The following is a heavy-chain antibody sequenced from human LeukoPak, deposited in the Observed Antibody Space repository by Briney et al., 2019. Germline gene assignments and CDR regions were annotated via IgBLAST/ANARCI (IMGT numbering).Heavy chain of an antibody. CDR1: GFTFSNAW. CDR3: TTDLGLAFGPLGY. V-gene: IGHV3-15*01. D-gene: IGHD3-16*01. Sequence: GGSLRLSCAASGFTFSNAWMSWVRQAPGKGLEWVGRIKSKTDGGTTDYAAPVKGRFTISRDDSKNTLYLQMNSLKTEDTAVYYCTTDLGLAFGPLGYWGQGTLDTVSS. CDR2: IKSKTDGGTT. J-gene: IGHJ4*02.